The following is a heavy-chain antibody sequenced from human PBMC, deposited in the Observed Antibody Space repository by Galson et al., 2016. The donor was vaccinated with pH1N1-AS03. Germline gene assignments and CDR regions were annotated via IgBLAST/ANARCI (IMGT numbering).Heavy chain of an antibody. J-gene: IGHJ4*02. D-gene: IGHD1-26*01. V-gene: IGHV3-30*18. CDR3: AKDIIIVGASLTGGYFDY. Sequence: SLRLSCAASGFIFSNHGMHWVRQAPGKGLEWVAVISSHGKIDYYADSVRGRFTVSRDNSNNTLYLQMDSLRAEDRAVYYCAKDIIIVGASLTGGYFDYWGQGTLVTVSS. CDR2: ISSHGKID. CDR1: GFIFSNHG.